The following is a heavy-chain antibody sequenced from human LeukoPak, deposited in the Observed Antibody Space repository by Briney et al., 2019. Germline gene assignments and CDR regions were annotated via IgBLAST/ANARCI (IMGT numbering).Heavy chain of an antibody. CDR3: ARLRGYYYDY. CDR2: IYYSGST. D-gene: IGHD5-12*01. Sequence: SETLSLTCTVSGGSMNNYYWTWIRQPPGKGLEWIGNIYYSGSTNYNPSLKSRVTISVDTSKNQFSLKLSSVTAADTAVYYCARLRGYYYDYWGQGAQVTVSS. V-gene: IGHV4-59*08. CDR1: GGSMNNYY. J-gene: IGHJ4*02.